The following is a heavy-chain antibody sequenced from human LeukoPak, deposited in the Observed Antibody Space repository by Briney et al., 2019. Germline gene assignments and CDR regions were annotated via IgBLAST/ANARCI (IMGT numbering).Heavy chain of an antibody. V-gene: IGHV4-38-2*02. CDR3: ARSIRGYSSGWYYFDY. Sequence: SETLSLTCTVSGYSISSGYYWGWIRQPPGKGLEWIGSIYHSGSTYYNPSLKSRVTISVDTSKNQFSLKLSSVTAADTAVYYCARSIRGYSSGWYYFDYWGQGTLITVSS. D-gene: IGHD6-19*01. CDR2: IYHSGST. J-gene: IGHJ4*02. CDR1: GYSISSGYY.